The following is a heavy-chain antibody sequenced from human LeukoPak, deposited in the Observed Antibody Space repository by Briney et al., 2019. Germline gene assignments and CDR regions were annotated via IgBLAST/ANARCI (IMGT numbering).Heavy chain of an antibody. CDR2: IYPGDSDT. Sequence: MSGESLKISCKSSGYSFTSYWIGWVRQMPGKGLEWMGIIYPGDSDTRYSPSFQGQVTISADKSISTAYLQWSSLKASDTAMYYCARLESEMATIRVYYFDYWGQGTLVTVSS. D-gene: IGHD5-24*01. CDR3: ARLESEMATIRVYYFDY. V-gene: IGHV5-51*01. CDR1: GYSFTSYW. J-gene: IGHJ4*02.